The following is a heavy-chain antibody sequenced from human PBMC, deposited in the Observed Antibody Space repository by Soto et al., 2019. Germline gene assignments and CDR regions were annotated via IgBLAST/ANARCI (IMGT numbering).Heavy chain of an antibody. J-gene: IGHJ6*02. Sequence: QVQLVQSGAAVTKPGSSVKVSCKASGGTFSSYAIRWVRQAPGHGLEWLGGLIPISGTANYAQKFQGRVTINADESTSTAYMELSSLRSEDTAVYYCARSQGSSTSLEIYYYYYYGMDVWGQGTTVTVSS. CDR3: ARSQGSSTSLEIYYYYYYGMDV. CDR2: LIPISGTA. V-gene: IGHV1-69*01. D-gene: IGHD2-2*01. CDR1: GGTFSSYA.